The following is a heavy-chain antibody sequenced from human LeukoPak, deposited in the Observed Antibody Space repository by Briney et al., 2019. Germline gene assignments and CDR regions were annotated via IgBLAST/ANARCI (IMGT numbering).Heavy chain of an antibody. Sequence: SETLSLTCTVSGGSISTSSTYYWGWIRQPPGKGLEWIGSVYYSGTTYYNPSLKSRVTISVDTSKNQFSLKLSSVTAADTAVYCCARGWHSSSSGESRRRYYYYYYMDVWGKGTTVTVSS. J-gene: IGHJ6*03. CDR1: GGSISTSSTYY. CDR3: ARGWHSSSSGESRRRYYYYYYMDV. D-gene: IGHD6-6*01. CDR2: VYYSGTT. V-gene: IGHV4-39*01.